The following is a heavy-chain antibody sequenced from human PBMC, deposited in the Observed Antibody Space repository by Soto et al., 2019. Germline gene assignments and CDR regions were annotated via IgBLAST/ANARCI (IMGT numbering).Heavy chain of an antibody. D-gene: IGHD3-22*01. CDR2: ISAYNGNT. CDR1: GYTFTSYG. J-gene: IGHJ6*02. V-gene: IGHV1-18*01. CDR3: ARDIYYDSSGTYYYYGMDV. Sequence: QVQLVQSGAEVKKPGASVKVSCKASGYTFTSYGIIWVRQAPGQGLEWMGWISAYNGNTNYAQKLQGRVTMTTDTSTSTAYMELRSLRSDDTAVYYCARDIYYDSSGTYYYYGMDVWGQGTTVTVSS.